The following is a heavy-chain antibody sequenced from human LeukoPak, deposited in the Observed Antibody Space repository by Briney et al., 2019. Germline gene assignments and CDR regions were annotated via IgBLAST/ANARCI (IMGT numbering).Heavy chain of an antibody. CDR2: ISSYGDNT. D-gene: IGHD4-17*01. Sequence: GGSLRLSCSASGFIFSNYGMYWVRQAPGKGLEFVSAISSYGDNTFYADSVKGRFTISRDNSKNTLYLQTSSLRGEDTAVYYCVRVNDYGDRNLYYFGYWGQGTLVTVSS. J-gene: IGHJ4*02. CDR1: GFIFSNYG. CDR3: VRVNDYGDRNLYYFGY. V-gene: IGHV3-64D*06.